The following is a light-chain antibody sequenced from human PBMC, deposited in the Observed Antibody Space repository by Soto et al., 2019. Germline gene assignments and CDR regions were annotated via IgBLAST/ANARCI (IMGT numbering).Light chain of an antibody. CDR2: GAS. CDR1: QSVSGN. V-gene: IGKV3-15*01. J-gene: IGKJ1*01. CDR3: QHYNNWPPCT. Sequence: EIVMTQSPATLSVSPGETATLSGRASQSVSGNLAGSQQTPGQAPTLLLYGASTRATGIPARFSGSGSGTEFNLTISSLQSEDFAVYYGQHYNNWPPCTFGHGAKVEGK.